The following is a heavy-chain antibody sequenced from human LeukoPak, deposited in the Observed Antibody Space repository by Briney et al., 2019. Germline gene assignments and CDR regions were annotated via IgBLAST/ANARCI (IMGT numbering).Heavy chain of an antibody. J-gene: IGHJ4*02. CDR2: ITSRSSYM. V-gene: IGHV3-21*01. CDR3: TRDPIAAAGSGGDN. Sequence: GGSLRLTCAASGFTFSDYSMNWVRQAPGKGLEWVSSITSRSSYMYYGDSVKGRFTISRDNAKNSLYLQMNSLRAEDTAVYYCTRDPIAAAGSGGDNWGWGTEDAVTS. D-gene: IGHD6-13*01. CDR1: GFTFSDYS.